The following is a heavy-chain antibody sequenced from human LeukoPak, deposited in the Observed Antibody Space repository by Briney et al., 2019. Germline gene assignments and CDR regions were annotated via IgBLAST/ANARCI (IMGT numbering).Heavy chain of an antibody. V-gene: IGHV3-15*01. CDR1: GFTFSNAW. Sequence: GGSLRLSCAASGFTFSNAWMSWVRQAPGKGLEWVGRIKSKTDGGTTDYAAPAKGRFTISRDDSKNTLYLQMNSLKTEDTAVYYCTTNPKLGTIDYWGQGTLVTVSS. CDR3: TTNPKLGTIDY. CDR2: IKSKTDGGTT. D-gene: IGHD7-27*01. J-gene: IGHJ4*02.